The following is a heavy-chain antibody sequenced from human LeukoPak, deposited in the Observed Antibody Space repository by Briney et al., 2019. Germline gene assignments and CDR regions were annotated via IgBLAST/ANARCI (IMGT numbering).Heavy chain of an antibody. D-gene: IGHD4-17*01. CDR1: GGSFSGYY. CDR3: ARVIGGAADY. V-gene: IGHV4-34*01. CDR2: INHSGST. J-gene: IGHJ4*02. Sequence: SETLSLTCAVYGGSFSGYYRSWIRQPPGKGLEWIGEINHSGSTNYNPSLKSRVTISVDTSKNQFSLKLSSVTAADTAVYYCARVIGGAADYRGQGTLVTVSS.